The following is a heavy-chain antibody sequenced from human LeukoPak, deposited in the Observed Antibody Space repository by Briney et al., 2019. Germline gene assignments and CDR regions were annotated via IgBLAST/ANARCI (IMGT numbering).Heavy chain of an antibody. J-gene: IGHJ6*02. V-gene: IGHV1-2*02. Sequence: ASVKVSCKASGYTFTGYYMHWVRQAPGQGLEWMGWINPNSGGTNYAQKFQGRVTMTRDTSISTAYMELSRLRSDDTAVYYCARDWRVVRSKAYYYYYYAMYVWGQGTTVTVSS. D-gene: IGHD4-11*01. CDR2: INPNSGGT. CDR1: GYTFTGYY. CDR3: ARDWRVVRSKAYYYYYYAMYV.